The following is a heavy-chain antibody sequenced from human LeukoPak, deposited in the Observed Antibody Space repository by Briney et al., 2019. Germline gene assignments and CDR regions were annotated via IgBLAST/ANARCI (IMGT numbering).Heavy chain of an antibody. J-gene: IGHJ4*02. D-gene: IGHD3-16*02. CDR2: MNPNSGNT. Sequence: EASVKVSCKASGYTFTSYDINWVRQATGQGLEWMGWMNPNSGNTGYAQKFQGGVTMTRNTSISTAYMELSSLRSEDTAVYYCARGPMITFGGVIVISYYFDYWGQGTLVTVSS. V-gene: IGHV1-8*01. CDR3: ARGPMITFGGVIVISYYFDY. CDR1: GYTFTSYD.